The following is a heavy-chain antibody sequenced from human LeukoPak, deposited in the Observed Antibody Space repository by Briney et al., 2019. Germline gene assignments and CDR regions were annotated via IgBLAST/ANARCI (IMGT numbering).Heavy chain of an antibody. V-gene: IGHV3-66*01. Sequence: GGSLRLSCAASGFTVSSNYMSWVRQAPGKGLEWVSVIYSGGSTYYADSVKGRFTISRDNSKNTLYLQMNSLRAEDTAVYYCARDDPYEAMVSPLYYYYGMDVWGQGTTVTVSS. D-gene: IGHD5-18*01. CDR3: ARDDPYEAMVSPLYYYYGMDV. CDR2: IYSGGST. J-gene: IGHJ6*02. CDR1: GFTVSSNY.